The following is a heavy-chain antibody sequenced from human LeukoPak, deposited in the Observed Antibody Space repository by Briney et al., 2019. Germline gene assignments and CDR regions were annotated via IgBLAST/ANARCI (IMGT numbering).Heavy chain of an antibody. D-gene: IGHD6-19*01. CDR2: IKEDGSGK. CDR1: GFTFSSYW. CDR3: ARDMGWLAFDY. J-gene: IGHJ4*02. V-gene: IGHV3-7*01. Sequence: PGGSLRLSCAASGFTFSSYWMTWVRQAPGKGLEWVANIKEDGSGKCYVDSVKGRFTISRDNAKNSLYLQMNTLRAEDTAVYYCARDMGWLAFDYWGQGTLVTVSS.